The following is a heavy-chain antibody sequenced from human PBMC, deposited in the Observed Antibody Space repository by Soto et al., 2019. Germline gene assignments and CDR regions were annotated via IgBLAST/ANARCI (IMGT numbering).Heavy chain of an antibody. Sequence: PSETLSLTCTVSGDSFSSGGYFWSWSRQPPGKGLEWIGYIYYSGSTYYNPSLKSRVTISVDTSKNQFSLKLDSVTAADTAVYFCARGSVIYYAFDYWGQGTLVTVSS. D-gene: IGHD3-10*01. J-gene: IGHJ4*02. V-gene: IGHV4-31*03. CDR1: GDSFSSGGYF. CDR3: ARGSVIYYAFDY. CDR2: IYYSGST.